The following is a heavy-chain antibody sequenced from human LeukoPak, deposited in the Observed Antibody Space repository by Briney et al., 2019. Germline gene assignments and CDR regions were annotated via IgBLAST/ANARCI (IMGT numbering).Heavy chain of an antibody. CDR3: ARQNRPVADLAH. V-gene: IGHV4-59*08. CDR2: IYYSGTT. CDR1: GGPIGNDS. J-gene: IGHJ4*02. D-gene: IGHD1-14*01. Sequence: SETLSLTCTVSGGPIGNDSWSWIRQSPPKGQEWIGYIYYSGTTNYSPSLKSRVTISVYMSKNQFSLYLNSITAADTALAYSARQNRPVADLAHWGQGTLVTVS.